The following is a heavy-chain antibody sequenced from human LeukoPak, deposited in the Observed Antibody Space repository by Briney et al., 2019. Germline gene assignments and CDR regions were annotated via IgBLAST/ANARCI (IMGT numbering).Heavy chain of an antibody. CDR1: GFAFSGSA. Sequence: GGSLRLSCAASGFAFSGSAMHWVRQASGKGLEWVGRIRSKANSYATAYAASVKGRFTISRDDSKNTAYLQMNSLKTEDTAVYYCTTSMDWNYLVIDYWGQGTLVTVSS. D-gene: IGHD1-7*01. V-gene: IGHV3-73*01. CDR2: IRSKANSYAT. J-gene: IGHJ4*02. CDR3: TTSMDWNYLVIDY.